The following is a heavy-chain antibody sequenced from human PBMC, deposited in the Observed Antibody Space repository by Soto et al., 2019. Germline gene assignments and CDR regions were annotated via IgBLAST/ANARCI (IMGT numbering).Heavy chain of an antibody. Sequence: QVQLVQSGAEVKKPGASVKVSCKASGYTFTSYDINWVRQATGQGLEWMGWMNPNSGNTGYARKFQGRVTMTRNTSISTAYMELSSLRSEDTAVYYCARVRGIAARGVGQPYYWGQGTLVTVSS. J-gene: IGHJ4*02. V-gene: IGHV1-8*01. CDR2: MNPNSGNT. CDR1: GYTFTSYD. D-gene: IGHD6-6*01. CDR3: ARVRGIAARGVGQPYY.